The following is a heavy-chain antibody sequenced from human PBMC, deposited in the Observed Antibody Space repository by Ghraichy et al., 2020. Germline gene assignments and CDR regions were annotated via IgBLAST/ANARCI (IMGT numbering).Heavy chain of an antibody. CDR1: GGSISSYY. D-gene: IGHD3-10*01. CDR3: AKYGSGSYYHY. Sequence: SETLSLTCTVSGGSISSYYWSWIRQPPGKGLEWIGYIYYSGSTNYNPSLKSRVTISVDTSKNQFSLKLSSVTAADTAVYYCAKYGSGSYYHYWGQGTLVTVSS. J-gene: IGHJ4*02. V-gene: IGHV4-59*01. CDR2: IYYSGST.